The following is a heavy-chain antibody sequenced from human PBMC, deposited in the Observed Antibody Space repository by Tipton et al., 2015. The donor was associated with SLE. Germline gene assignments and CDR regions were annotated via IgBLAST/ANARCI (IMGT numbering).Heavy chain of an antibody. CDR3: ARKVGATSY. CDR1: GFTFNSYG. V-gene: IGHV3-7*01. CDR2: IKQDGSEK. J-gene: IGHJ4*02. Sequence: SLRLSCAASGFTFNSYGMHWVRQAPGKGLEWVANIKQDGSEKYYVDSVKGRFTISRDNAKNSLYLQMNSLRAEDTAVYYCARKVGATSYWGQGTLVTVSS. D-gene: IGHD1-26*01.